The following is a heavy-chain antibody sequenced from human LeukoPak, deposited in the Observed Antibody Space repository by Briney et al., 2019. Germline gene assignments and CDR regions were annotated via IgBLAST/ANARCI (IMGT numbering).Heavy chain of an antibody. CDR1: GFTFSSYS. Sequence: GGSLRLSCAASGFTFSSYSMNWVRQAPGNGLEWVSSISSSSSYIYYADSVKGRFTISRDNAKNSLYLQMNSLRAEDTAEYYCARDGAAAPHDYWGQGTLVTVSS. D-gene: IGHD6-13*01. J-gene: IGHJ4*02. CDR2: ISSSSSYI. V-gene: IGHV3-21*01. CDR3: ARDGAAAPHDY.